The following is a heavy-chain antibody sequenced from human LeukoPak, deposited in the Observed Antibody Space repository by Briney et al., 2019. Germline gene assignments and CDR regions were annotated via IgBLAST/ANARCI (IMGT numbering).Heavy chain of an antibody. J-gene: IGHJ4*02. CDR1: GGSISSYY. CDR2: IYYSGST. Sequence: SETLSLTCTVSGGSISSYYWSWIRQPPGKGLEWIGYIYYSGSTNYNPSLKSRVTISVDTSKNQFSLKLSSVTAADTAVYYCARRGNSGHDGPKNGYYFDYWGQGTLVTVSS. CDR3: ARRGNSGHDGPKNGYYFDY. V-gene: IGHV4-59*08. D-gene: IGHD5-12*01.